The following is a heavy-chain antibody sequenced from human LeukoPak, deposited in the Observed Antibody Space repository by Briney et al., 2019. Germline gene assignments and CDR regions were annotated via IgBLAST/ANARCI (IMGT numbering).Heavy chain of an antibody. CDR3: ARGALVYDYVWGSYRRTRWFDP. CDR2: INHSGST. D-gene: IGHD3-16*02. V-gene: IGHV4-34*01. Sequence: SETLSLTCAVSGGSISSGGYYWSCIRQPPGKGLECIGEINHSGSTNYNPSLKSRVTISVDTSKNQFSLKLSSVTAADTAVYYCARGALVYDYVWGSYRRTRWFDPWGQGTLVTVSS. CDR1: GGSISSGGYY. J-gene: IGHJ5*02.